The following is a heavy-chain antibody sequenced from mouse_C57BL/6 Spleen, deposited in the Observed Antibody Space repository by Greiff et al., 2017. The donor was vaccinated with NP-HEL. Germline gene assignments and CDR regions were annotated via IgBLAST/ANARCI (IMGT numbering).Heavy chain of an antibody. V-gene: IGHV5-16*01. CDR2: INYDGSST. D-gene: IGHD2-4*01. Sequence: EVKLVESEGGLVQPGSSMKLSCTASGFTFSDYYMAWVRQVPEKGLEWVANINYDGSSTYYLDSLKSRFIISRDNAKNILYLQMSSLKSEDTATYYCARGEGNYDYSYAMDYWGQGTSVTVSS. J-gene: IGHJ4*01. CDR3: ARGEGNYDYSYAMDY. CDR1: GFTFSDYY.